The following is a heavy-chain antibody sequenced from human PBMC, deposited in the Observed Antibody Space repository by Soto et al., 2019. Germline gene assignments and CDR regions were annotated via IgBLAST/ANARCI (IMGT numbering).Heavy chain of an antibody. V-gene: IGHV4-61*08. D-gene: IGHD2-2*01. CDR2: IYYSGST. Sequence: SETLSLTCTVSGGSISSGGYYWSWIRQPPGKGLEWIGYIYYSGSTNYNPSLKSRVTISVDTSKNQFSLKLSSVTAADTAVYYCARLGYCSSTSCLYYYYGMDVWGQGTTVTVSS. J-gene: IGHJ6*02. CDR3: ARLGYCSSTSCLYYYYGMDV. CDR1: GGSISSGGYY.